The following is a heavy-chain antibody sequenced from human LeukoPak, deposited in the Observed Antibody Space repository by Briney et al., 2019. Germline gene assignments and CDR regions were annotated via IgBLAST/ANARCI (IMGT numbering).Heavy chain of an antibody. V-gene: IGHV3-23*01. J-gene: IGHJ3*02. D-gene: IGHD3-9*01. CDR2: ISGSGGST. Sequence: PGGSLRLSCAASGFTFSSYAMSWVRQAPGKGLEWVSAISGSGGSTYYADSVKGRFTISRDNSKNTLYLQMNSLRAEDTAVYYCAKDRPPTYYDILTGYYPDAFDIWGQGTMVTVSS. CDR1: GFTFSSYA. CDR3: AKDRPPTYYDILTGYYPDAFDI.